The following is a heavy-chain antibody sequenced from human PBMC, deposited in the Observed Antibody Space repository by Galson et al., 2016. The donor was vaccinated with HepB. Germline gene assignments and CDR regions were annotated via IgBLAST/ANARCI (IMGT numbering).Heavy chain of an antibody. V-gene: IGHV3-64*04. D-gene: IGHD6-13*01. CDR3: ARPHNSNWYFDY. CDR2: VRGNGLST. J-gene: IGHJ4*02. Sequence: GKGLEYVSGVRGNGLSTSYTGSVKGRFTISRDNSKNTLYLQMSSLISEDTAVYYCARPHNSNWYFDYWGQGTLVTVSS.